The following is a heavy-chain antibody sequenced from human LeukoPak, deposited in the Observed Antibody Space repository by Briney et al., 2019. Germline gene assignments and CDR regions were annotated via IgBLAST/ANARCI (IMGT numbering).Heavy chain of an antibody. J-gene: IGHJ4*02. V-gene: IGHV3-11*06. CDR1: GFTFSDYY. CDR3: ARGAPERISSSTNYYFDY. D-gene: IGHD6-6*01. Sequence: GGSLRLSCAASGFTFSDYYMSWIRQAPGKGLEWVSYISSSSSYTNYADSVKGRFTISRDNAKNSLYLQMNSLRAEDTAVYYCARGAPERISSSTNYYFDYWGQGTLVTVSS. CDR2: ISSSSSYT.